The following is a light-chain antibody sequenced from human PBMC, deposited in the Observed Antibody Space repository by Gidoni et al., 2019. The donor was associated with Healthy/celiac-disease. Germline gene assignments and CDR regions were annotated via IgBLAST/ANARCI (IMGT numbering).Light chain of an antibody. CDR2: DVS. CDR3: SSYTSSSTYVV. Sequence: QSALTQPASVSGSPGQSITISCTGTSSDVGGYNYVSWYQQHPGKAPKLMIYDVSNRPSGVSNRFSGSKSVNTASLTISGLQAEDEADYYCSSYTSSSTYVVFG. J-gene: IGLJ2*01. CDR1: SSDVGGYNY. V-gene: IGLV2-14*01.